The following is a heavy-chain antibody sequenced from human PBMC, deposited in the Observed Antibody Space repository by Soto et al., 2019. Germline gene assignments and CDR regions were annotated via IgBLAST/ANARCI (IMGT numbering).Heavy chain of an antibody. CDR1: GGSFSGYY. J-gene: IGHJ5*02. CDR3: ARDKCIGGSCYGWFDP. D-gene: IGHD2-15*01. Sequence: SETLSLTCAVHGGSFSGYYWDWIRQPQGKGLEWIGEVNHGGTSNYNPSLKSRAIISVDTSKNQFYLKLRSVTAADTAVYYCARDKCIGGSCYGWFDPWGQGTLVTVSS. CDR2: VNHGGTS. V-gene: IGHV4-34*01.